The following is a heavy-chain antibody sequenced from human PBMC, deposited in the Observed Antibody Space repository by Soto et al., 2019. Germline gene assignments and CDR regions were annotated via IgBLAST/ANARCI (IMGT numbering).Heavy chain of an antibody. J-gene: IGHJ4*02. CDR1: GITATNGH. D-gene: IGHD1-1*01. Sequence: PVGSLRLSCAASGITATNGHMSWVRQAPGKGLEWVSVIYSDDNTYYADSVKGRFTISRDTSKDTVYLQMNSLRADDTAVYYCARDWNGDKYFDFWDQGSLVTVP. V-gene: IGHV3-53*01. CDR2: IYSDDNT. CDR3: ARDWNGDKYFDF.